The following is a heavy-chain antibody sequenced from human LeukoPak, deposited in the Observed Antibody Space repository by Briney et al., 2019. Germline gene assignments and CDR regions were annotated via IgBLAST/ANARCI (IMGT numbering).Heavy chain of an antibody. CDR1: GFTFSNAW. CDR2: IKSKTDGGTT. V-gene: IGHV3-15*01. J-gene: IGHJ6*02. D-gene: IGHD1-26*01. Sequence: GGSLRLSCAASGFTFSNAWMSWVRQAPGKGLEWVGRIKSKTDGGTTDYAAPVKGRFTISRDDSKNTLYLQMNSLKTEDTAVYYCTTDGGSYYSGPGMDVWGQGTTVTVSS. CDR3: TTDGGSYYSGPGMDV.